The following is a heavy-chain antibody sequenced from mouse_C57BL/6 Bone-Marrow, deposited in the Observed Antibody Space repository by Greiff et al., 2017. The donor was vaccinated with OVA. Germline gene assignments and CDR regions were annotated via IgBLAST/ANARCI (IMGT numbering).Heavy chain of an antibody. D-gene: IGHD2-1*01. V-gene: IGHV1-54*01. Sequence: QVQLQQSGAELVRPGTSVKVSCKASGYAFTTSLIEWVKQRPGQGLEWIGVINPGSGGTNYNEKFKGKATLTADKSSSTAYMQLSSLTSEDSAVYFCARDYGNWDYWGQGTTLTVSS. CDR3: ARDYGNWDY. CDR1: GYAFTTSL. J-gene: IGHJ2*01. CDR2: INPGSGGT.